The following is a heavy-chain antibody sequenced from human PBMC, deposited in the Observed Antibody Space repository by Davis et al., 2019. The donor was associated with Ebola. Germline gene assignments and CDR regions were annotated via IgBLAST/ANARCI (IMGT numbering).Heavy chain of an antibody. CDR1: GFTFSSYG. D-gene: IGHD2-8*02. V-gene: IGHV3-73*01. CDR3: ARDYCTGGVCYSNGY. Sequence: GGSLRLSCAASGFTFSSYGMHWVRQASGKGLEWVCRIRSKANSYASAYAASVKGRFTISRDDSKNTTYLQMNSLKTEDTAVYYCARDYCTGGVCYSNGYWGQGTLVTVSS. CDR2: IRSKANSYAS. J-gene: IGHJ4*02.